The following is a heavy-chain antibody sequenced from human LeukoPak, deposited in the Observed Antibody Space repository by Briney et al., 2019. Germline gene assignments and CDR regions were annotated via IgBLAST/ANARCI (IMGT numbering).Heavy chain of an antibody. J-gene: IGHJ4*02. CDR1: GGSFSGYY. Sequence: PSETLSLTCAVYGGSFSGYYWSWIRQPPGKGLEWIGEINHSGSTSYNPSLKSRVTISVDTSKNQFSLKLSSVTAADTAVYYCARLRRRPHFDYWGQGTLVTVSS. CDR2: INHSGST. CDR3: ARLRRRPHFDY. V-gene: IGHV4-34*01. D-gene: IGHD6-25*01.